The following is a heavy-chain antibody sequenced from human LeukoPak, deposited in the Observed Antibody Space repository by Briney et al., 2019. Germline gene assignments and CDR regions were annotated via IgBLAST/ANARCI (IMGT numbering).Heavy chain of an antibody. CDR3: ARDRLQLQS. D-gene: IGHD1-1*01. J-gene: IGHJ5*02. Sequence: SETLSLTCAVYGGSFSGYYWSWIRQPPGKGLEWIGEINHSGSTNNNPSLKSRVTISVDTSKNQFSLKLSSVTAADTAVYYCARDRLQLQSWGQGTLVTVSS. CDR1: GGSFSGYY. V-gene: IGHV4-34*01. CDR2: INHSGST.